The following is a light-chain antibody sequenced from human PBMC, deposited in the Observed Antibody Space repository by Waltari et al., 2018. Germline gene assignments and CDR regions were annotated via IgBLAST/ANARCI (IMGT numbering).Light chain of an antibody. Sequence: QSALTQPASVSGSPGQSITISCTGTSSDVGGYDYVSWYQHHPGKAPKLSIYEVGKRPSGVSNRFSGSKSGNTASLTISGLQADDDADYYCSTYTSSSTWVFGGGTKVTVL. CDR2: EVG. V-gene: IGLV2-14*01. CDR3: STYTSSSTWV. CDR1: SSDVGGYDY. J-gene: IGLJ3*02.